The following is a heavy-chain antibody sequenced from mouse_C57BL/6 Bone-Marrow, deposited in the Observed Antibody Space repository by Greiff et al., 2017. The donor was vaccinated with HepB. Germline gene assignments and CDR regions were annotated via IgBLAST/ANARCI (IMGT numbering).Heavy chain of an antibody. D-gene: IGHD1-1*01. Sequence: EVQLQQSGPVLVKPGASVKMSCKASGYTFTDYYMNWVKQSHGKSLEWIGVINPYNGGTSYNQKFKGKATLTVDKSSSTAYMELNSLTSEDSAVYYCARTGILIYHFDYWGQGTTLTVSS. CDR2: INPYNGGT. CDR3: ARTGILIYHFDY. J-gene: IGHJ2*01. CDR1: GYTFTDYY. V-gene: IGHV1-19*01.